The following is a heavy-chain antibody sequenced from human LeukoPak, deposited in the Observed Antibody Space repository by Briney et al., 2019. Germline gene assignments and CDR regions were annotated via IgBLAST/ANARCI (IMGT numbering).Heavy chain of an antibody. CDR3: ARRVSWGFDY. Sequence: SQTLSLTCTVSGGSISSGGYYWSWLRQHPGKGLEWIGYIYYSGSTYYNPSLKSRVTISVDTSKNQFSLKLSSVTAADTSVYYCARRVSWGFDYRGQGTLVAVPS. D-gene: IGHD2-15*01. J-gene: IGHJ4*02. CDR2: IYYSGST. CDR1: GGSISSGGYY. V-gene: IGHV4-31*03.